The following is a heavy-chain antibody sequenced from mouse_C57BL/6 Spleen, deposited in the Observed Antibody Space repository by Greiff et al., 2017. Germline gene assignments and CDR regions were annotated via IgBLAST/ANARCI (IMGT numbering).Heavy chain of an antibody. J-gene: IGHJ3*01. Sequence: DAGGGLVQPKGSLKLSCAASGFTFNTYAMHWVRQAPGKGLEWVARIRSKSSNYATYYADSVKDRFTISRDDSQSMLYLQMNNLKTEDTAMYYCVTQGYYGSSLAWFAYWGQGTLVTVSA. CDR2: IRSKSSNYAT. D-gene: IGHD1-1*01. CDR3: VTQGYYGSSLAWFAY. V-gene: IGHV10-3*01. CDR1: GFTFNTYA.